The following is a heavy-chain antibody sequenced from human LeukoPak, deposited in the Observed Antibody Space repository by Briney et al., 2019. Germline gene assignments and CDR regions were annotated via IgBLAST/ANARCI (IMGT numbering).Heavy chain of an antibody. CDR3: TNSSSPRFYYFDY. D-gene: IGHD6-13*01. CDR1: GFTFSSYG. CDR2: IRYDGSNK. J-gene: IGHJ4*02. Sequence: GGSLRLSCAASGFTFSSYGMHWVRQAPGKGLEWVAFIRYDGSNKYYADSVKGRFTISRDNSKNTLYLQMNSLRAEDTAVYYCTNSSSPRFYYFDYWGQGTLVTVSS. V-gene: IGHV3-30*02.